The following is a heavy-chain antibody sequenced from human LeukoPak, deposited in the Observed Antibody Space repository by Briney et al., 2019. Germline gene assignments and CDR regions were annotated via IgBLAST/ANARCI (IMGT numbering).Heavy chain of an antibody. J-gene: IGHJ4*02. CDR3: AREGIAAAGATSAATFDY. CDR1: GFTFSNYG. CDR2: ILFDRSNK. Sequence: GRSLRLSCATSGFTFSNYGMHWVRQAPGKGLEWVAVILFDRSNKYYADSVKGLFTISRDNSKNTLYLQMNSLRVEDTAVYFCAREGIAAAGATSAATFDYWGQGTLVTVSS. D-gene: IGHD6-13*01. V-gene: IGHV3-33*01.